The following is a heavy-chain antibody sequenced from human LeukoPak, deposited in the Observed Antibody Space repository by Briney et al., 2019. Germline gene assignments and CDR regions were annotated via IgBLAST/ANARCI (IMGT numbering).Heavy chain of an antibody. CDR2: ISNSGSTI. CDR1: GFIFSDYY. Sequence: PGGSLRLSCAASGFIFSDYYMSWIRQAPGKGLEWVSYISNSGSTIYYADSVKGRFTISRDNAKNSLYLQMNSLRAEDTAVYYCALRLDNDAFDIWGQGAMVTVSS. D-gene: IGHD4-17*01. J-gene: IGHJ3*02. CDR3: ALRLDNDAFDI. V-gene: IGHV3-11*04.